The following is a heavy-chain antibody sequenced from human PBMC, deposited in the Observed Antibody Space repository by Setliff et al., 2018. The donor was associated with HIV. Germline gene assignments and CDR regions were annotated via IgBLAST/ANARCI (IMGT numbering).Heavy chain of an antibody. V-gene: IGHV3-23*03. D-gene: IGHD4-4*01. Sequence: PGGSLRLSCAASGFIFNNYAMTWVRQAPGKGLEWVSVIYSGDGTSYYADSVKGRFTIFRDNSRNTLYLQMNSLRAEGTATYYCVKGGDYTNPFDYWGHGTLVTVSS. CDR2: IYSGDGTS. CDR3: VKGGDYTNPFDY. J-gene: IGHJ4*01. CDR1: GFIFNNYA.